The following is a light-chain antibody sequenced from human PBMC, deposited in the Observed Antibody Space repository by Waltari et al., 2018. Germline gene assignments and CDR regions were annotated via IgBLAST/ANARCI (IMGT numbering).Light chain of an antibody. CDR2: HHN. CDR3: HAWDRTTVV. V-gene: IGLV3-1*01. Sequence: SYELTQPPSVSVSPGQTASITCSGDKLGNKYAYWYQQKPGQSPVLVIYHHNKRPSGIPERFSGSSSGNTATLTISGTQAMDEADYYCHAWDRTTVVFGGGTKLTVL. J-gene: IGLJ2*01. CDR1: KLGNKY.